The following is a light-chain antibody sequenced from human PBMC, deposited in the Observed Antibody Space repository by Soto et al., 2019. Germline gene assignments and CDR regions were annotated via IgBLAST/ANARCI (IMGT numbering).Light chain of an antibody. V-gene: IGLV2-14*01. CDR2: EVS. J-gene: IGLJ3*02. CDR1: SSDVGGYAY. Sequence: QSALTQPASVSGFPGQAITISCTGTSSDVGGYAYVSWYQQHPGKAPKLMIYEVSNRPSGVSYRFSGSKSGNTASLTISGLQAEDEADYYCSSFVAGNNYWVFGGGTKVTVL. CDR3: SSFVAGNNYWV.